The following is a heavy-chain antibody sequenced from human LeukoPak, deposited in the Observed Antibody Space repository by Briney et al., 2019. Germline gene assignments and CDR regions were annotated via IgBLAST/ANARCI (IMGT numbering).Heavy chain of an antibody. Sequence: AGGSLRLSCAASGFTFSSYAMHWVRQAPGKGLEWVAVISYDGSNKYYADSVKGRFTISRDNSKNTLYLQMNSLRAEDTAVYYCAKVWHSSGYYYAAFDIWGQGTMVTVSS. CDR2: ISYDGSNK. V-gene: IGHV3-30*04. CDR3: AKVWHSSGYYYAAFDI. CDR1: GFTFSSYA. D-gene: IGHD3-22*01. J-gene: IGHJ3*02.